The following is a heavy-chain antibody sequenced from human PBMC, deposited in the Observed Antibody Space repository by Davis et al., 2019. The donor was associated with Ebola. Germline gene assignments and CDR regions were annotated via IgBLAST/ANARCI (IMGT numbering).Heavy chain of an antibody. V-gene: IGHV3-33*01. CDR2: IWYDGSNK. CDR1: GFTFSSYG. Sequence: GGSLRLSCAASGFTFSSYGMHWVRQAPGKGLEWVAVIWYDGSNKYYADSVKGRFTISRDNSKNTLYLQMNSLRAEDTAVYYCARAEGYSSGWSDYWGQGTLVTVSS. J-gene: IGHJ4*02. D-gene: IGHD6-19*01. CDR3: ARAEGYSSGWSDY.